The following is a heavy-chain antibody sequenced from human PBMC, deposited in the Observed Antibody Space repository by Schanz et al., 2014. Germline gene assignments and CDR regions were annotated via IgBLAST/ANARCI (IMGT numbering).Heavy chain of an antibody. Sequence: QVQLEQSGAEVKKPGSSVKVSCKASGGTFSSYGINWVRQAPGQGLEWMGWISAYNGDTNYALKLQGRVTMTTDTSTGTAYMELRSLRSDDTALYYCTRGGYSYALSAFDIWGQGTMVTGSS. V-gene: IGHV1-18*01. CDR2: ISAYNGDT. CDR3: TRGGYSYALSAFDI. D-gene: IGHD5-18*01. CDR1: GGTFSSYG. J-gene: IGHJ3*02.